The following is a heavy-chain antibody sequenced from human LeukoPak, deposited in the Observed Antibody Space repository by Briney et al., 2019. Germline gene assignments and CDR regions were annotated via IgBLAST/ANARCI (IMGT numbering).Heavy chain of an antibody. CDR1: GFTFSSYA. CDR3: ASANGDYEDCWYFDL. CDR2: ISYDGSNK. V-gene: IGHV3-30*04. D-gene: IGHD4-17*01. Sequence: GGSLRISCAASGFTFSSYAMHWVRQAPGKGLEWVAVISYDGSNKYYADSVKGRFTISRDNSKNTLYLQMNSLRAEDTAVYYCASANGDYEDCWYFDLWGRGTLVTVSS. J-gene: IGHJ2*01.